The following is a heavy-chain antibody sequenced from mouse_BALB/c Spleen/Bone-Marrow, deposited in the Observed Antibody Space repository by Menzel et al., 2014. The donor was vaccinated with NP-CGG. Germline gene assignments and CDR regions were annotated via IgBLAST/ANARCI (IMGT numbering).Heavy chain of an antibody. V-gene: IGHV14-3*02. D-gene: IGHD1-1*01. CDR1: GFNIKDTY. Sequence: VQLQQSGAELVKPGASVKLSCTASGFNIKDTYMHWVKQRPEQGLEWIGRIDPANGNTKYDPKFQGKATITADTSSNTASLQLSSLTSEDTAVYYCARSYGSSPFDYWGQGTTLTVSS. CDR2: IDPANGNT. J-gene: IGHJ2*01. CDR3: ARSYGSSPFDY.